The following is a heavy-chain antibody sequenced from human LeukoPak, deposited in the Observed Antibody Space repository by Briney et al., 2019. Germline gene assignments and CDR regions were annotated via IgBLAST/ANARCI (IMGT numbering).Heavy chain of an antibody. CDR2: INHSGST. J-gene: IGHJ3*02. Sequence: SETLSLTCAVYGGSFSGYYWSWIRQPPGKGLEWIGEINHSGSTNYNPSLKSRVTISVDTSKNQFSLKLSSVTAADTAVYYCARDWFSWGTVTPPDQGHAFDIWGQGTMVTVSS. V-gene: IGHV4-34*01. CDR3: ARDWFSWGTVTPPDQGHAFDI. CDR1: GGSFSGYY. D-gene: IGHD3-16*01.